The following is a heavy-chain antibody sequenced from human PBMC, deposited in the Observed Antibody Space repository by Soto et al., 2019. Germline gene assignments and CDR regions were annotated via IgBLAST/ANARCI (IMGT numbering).Heavy chain of an antibody. J-gene: IGHJ4*02. V-gene: IGHV3-33*01. CDR1: GFTFSSYG. Sequence: QVQLVESGGGVVQPGRSLRLSCAASGFTFSSYGMHWVRQAPGKGLEWVAVIWYDGSNKYYADSVKGRFTISRDNSKNTLSLQMNSLRAEDTAVYYCARGRGVWLRPGQLDYWGQGTLVTVSS. CDR3: ARGRGVWLRPGQLDY. D-gene: IGHD5-12*01. CDR2: IWYDGSNK.